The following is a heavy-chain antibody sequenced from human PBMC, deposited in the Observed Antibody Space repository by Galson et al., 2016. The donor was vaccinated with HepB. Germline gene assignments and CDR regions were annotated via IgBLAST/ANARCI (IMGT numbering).Heavy chain of an antibody. CDR1: GFSFSSYA. V-gene: IGHV3-30-3*01. Sequence: SLRLSCAASGFSFSSYAMHRVRQAPGKGLEWLAVISYDGNSQYYADSVKGRFTISRDGSYNTLFLQMNSLETEDTAVYYCARGHYVTWGQGILVTVSS. CDR3: ARGHYVT. D-gene: IGHD4-17*01. CDR2: ISYDGNSQ. J-gene: IGHJ5*02.